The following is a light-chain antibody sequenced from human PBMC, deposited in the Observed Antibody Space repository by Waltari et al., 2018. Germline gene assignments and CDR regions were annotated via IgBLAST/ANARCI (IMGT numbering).Light chain of an antibody. J-gene: IGKJ4*01. CDR2: GAS. CDR1: KGVWKY. Sequence: DIQMTQSPSSLSASVGDRVTITCRARKGVWKYLAWYQQKPGKVPRLLIYGASTLQSGVPSRFSGSGSGTDFTLTISSLQPEDVATYYCQKYDAAPLTFGGGTKVEIK. CDR3: QKYDAAPLT. V-gene: IGKV1-27*01.